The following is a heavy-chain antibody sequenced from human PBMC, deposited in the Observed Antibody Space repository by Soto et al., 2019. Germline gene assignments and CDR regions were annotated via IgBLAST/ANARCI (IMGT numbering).Heavy chain of an antibody. J-gene: IGHJ4*02. V-gene: IGHV1-69*06. CDR1: GGTFSNYA. D-gene: IGHD1-26*01. Sequence: VQLVQSGAEVKKPGSSVKVSCKASGGTFSNYAISWVRQAPGQGLEWMGGIIPIFGTANYAQKFQGRVTITADISTSPAYGELSSLRSGDRAVYYCAREGGVGATTGWDWGQGTLVTVSS. CDR2: IIPIFGTA. CDR3: AREGGVGATTGWD.